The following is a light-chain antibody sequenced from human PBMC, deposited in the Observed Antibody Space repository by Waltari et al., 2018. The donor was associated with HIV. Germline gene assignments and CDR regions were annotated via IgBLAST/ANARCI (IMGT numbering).Light chain of an antibody. V-gene: IGLV2-23*02. J-gene: IGLJ2*01. Sequence: QSALTQPASVSGSPGQSITIPCTGTRSDVGGYTLVSWYQQHPGKAPKLMIYEVSKRPSGVSNRFSGSKSGNTASLTISGLQAEDEADYYCCAYAGSTTYVIFGGGTKLTVL. CDR3: CAYAGSTTYVI. CDR1: RSDVGGYTL. CDR2: EVS.